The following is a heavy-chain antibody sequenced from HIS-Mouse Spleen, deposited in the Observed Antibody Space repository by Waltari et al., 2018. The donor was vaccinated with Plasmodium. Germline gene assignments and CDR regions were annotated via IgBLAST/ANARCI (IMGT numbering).Heavy chain of an antibody. D-gene: IGHD6-6*01. V-gene: IGHV3-53*01. J-gene: IGHJ3*02. CDR1: GFTVSSNY. CDR2: IYSGGSK. Sequence: EVQLVESGGGLIQPGGSLRLSCPASGFTVSSNYMSWVRQAPGKGLEWVSVIYSGGSKYYADAVKVRFTISRDNSKNTLYLQMNSLRAEDTAVYYCARGMKSSSSAFDIWGQGTMVTVSS. CDR3: ARGMKSSSSAFDI.